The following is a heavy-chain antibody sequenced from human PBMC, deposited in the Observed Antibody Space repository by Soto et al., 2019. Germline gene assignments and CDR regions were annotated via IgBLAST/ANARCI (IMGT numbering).Heavy chain of an antibody. D-gene: IGHD1-1*01. CDR2: SDPSGGSP. CDR3: AREMASTYYFDY. Sequence: QVQLVQSGAEVRKPGASMKISCKASGYPFTRYFVHWLRQAPGQGLEWMGNSDPSGGSPTYAQKCQDRVTMTTDTSTSTVYMELTSLSSDDSAVYYCAREMASTYYFDYWGQGTLVTVSS. CDR1: GYPFTRYF. V-gene: IGHV1-46*01. J-gene: IGHJ4*02.